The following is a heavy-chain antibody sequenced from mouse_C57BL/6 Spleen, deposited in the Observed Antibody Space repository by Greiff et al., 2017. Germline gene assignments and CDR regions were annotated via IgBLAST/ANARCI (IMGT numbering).Heavy chain of an antibody. CDR3: AREVGNHYAMDY. D-gene: IGHD2-1*01. J-gene: IGHJ4*01. V-gene: IGHV5-4*01. CDR1: GFTFSSYA. CDR2: ISDGGSYT. Sequence: DVKLVESGGGLVKPGGSLKLSCAASGFTFSSYAMSWVRQTPEKRLEWVATISDGGSYTYYPDNVKGRFTISRDNAKNNLYLQMSHLKSEDTAMYYCAREVGNHYAMDYWGQGTSVTVSS.